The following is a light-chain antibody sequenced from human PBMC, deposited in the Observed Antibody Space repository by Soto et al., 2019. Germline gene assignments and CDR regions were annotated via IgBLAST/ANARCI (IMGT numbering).Light chain of an antibody. Sequence: QPVLTQSPSASASLGASVKLTCTLSSGHSRNANAWHQQQPEKGPRYLMKINSDGSHIKGDEIPDRFSGSSSGAERYLTISSLQSEDEADYYCQAWVTGIGVFGGGTKLTVL. J-gene: IGLJ2*01. CDR2: INSDGSH. CDR3: QAWVTGIGV. CDR1: SGHSRNA. V-gene: IGLV4-69*01.